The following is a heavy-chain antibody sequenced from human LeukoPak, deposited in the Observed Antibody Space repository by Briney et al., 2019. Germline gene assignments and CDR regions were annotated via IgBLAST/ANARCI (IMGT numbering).Heavy chain of an antibody. CDR1: GFTFSSYS. D-gene: IGHD2-2*01. CDR3: ARDLRRSSTSH. CDR2: ISSSSSYI. Sequence: GGSLRLSCAASGFTFSSYSMHGVRQAPGKGLEWVSSISSSSSYIYYADSVKGRFTISRDNAKNSLYLQMNSLRAEDTAVYYCARDLRRSSTSHWGQGTLVTVSS. J-gene: IGHJ4*02. V-gene: IGHV3-21*01.